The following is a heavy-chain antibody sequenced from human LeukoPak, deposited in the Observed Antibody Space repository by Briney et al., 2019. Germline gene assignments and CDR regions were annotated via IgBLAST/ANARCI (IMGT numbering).Heavy chain of an antibody. D-gene: IGHD3-10*01. V-gene: IGHV3-53*05. CDR3: AKGGSGSYYNSKGDY. J-gene: IGHJ4*02. CDR1: GFTVSSNY. CDR2: LYRGGST. Sequence: GGSLRLSCAASGFTVSSNYMSWVRQAPGKGLEWVSVLYRGGSTYYADSVKGRFTISRDNAKNSLYMQMNSLRAEDTALYYCAKGGSGSYYNSKGDYWGQGTLVTVSS.